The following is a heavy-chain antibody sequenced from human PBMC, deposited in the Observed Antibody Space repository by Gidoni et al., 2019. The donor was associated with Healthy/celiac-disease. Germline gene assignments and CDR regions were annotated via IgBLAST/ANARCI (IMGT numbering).Heavy chain of an antibody. D-gene: IGHD4-17*01. Sequence: QVQLVHSGAEVKKPGSSVKVSCKASGGTFSSYAISWVRQAPGQGLEWMGGIIPIFGTANYAQKFQGRVTITADESTSTAYMELSSLRSEDTAVYYCARKYGDYPPNYYYYGMDVWGQGTTVTVSS. V-gene: IGHV1-69*01. J-gene: IGHJ6*02. CDR3: ARKYGDYPPNYYYYGMDV. CDR2: IIPIFGTA. CDR1: GGTFSSYA.